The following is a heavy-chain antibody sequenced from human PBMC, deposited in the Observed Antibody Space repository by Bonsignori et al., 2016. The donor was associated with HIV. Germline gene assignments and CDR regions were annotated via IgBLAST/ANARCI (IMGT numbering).Heavy chain of an antibody. D-gene: IGHD5-12*01. CDR2: IYSGGVT. CDR1: GFTVSTNF. V-gene: IGHV3-53*01. J-gene: IGHJ4*02. Sequence: GGSLRLSCVGSGFTVSTNFMSWVRQAPGKGLEWVSVIYSGGVTYYADSVKGRFTISRDDSENTLYLQMNHLRVEDTAVYFCVGGYKYGDYWGQGALVTVSS. CDR3: VGGYKYGDY.